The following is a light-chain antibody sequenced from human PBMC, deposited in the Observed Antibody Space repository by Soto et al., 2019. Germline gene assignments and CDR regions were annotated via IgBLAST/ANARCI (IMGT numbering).Light chain of an antibody. CDR1: SSDVGGYEY. V-gene: IGLV2-14*01. CDR2: EVS. Sequence: QSFLREPASVSGSPGHSVTISCTGTSSDVGGYEYVSWYQQHPGKAPKLIIYEVSKRPSGVSNRFAGSKYANTASLTISGLQTEDDGDYYCSSYKGHSTLEDFGTGTKVTVL. J-gene: IGLJ1*01. CDR3: SSYKGHSTLED.